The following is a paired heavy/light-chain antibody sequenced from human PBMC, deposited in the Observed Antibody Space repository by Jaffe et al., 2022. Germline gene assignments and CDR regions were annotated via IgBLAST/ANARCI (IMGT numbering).Heavy chain of an antibody. D-gene: IGHD2-15*01. CDR3: AREMPVIGGAFDL. V-gene: IGHV3-7*05. CDR1: GFTFSNYW. J-gene: IGHJ3*01. CDR2: ITPEGHEK. Sequence: EVQLAESGGGLVQPGGSLRLSCGASGFTFSNYWISWVRQSPGKGLEWLANITPEGHEKQYVDSVRGRFTISRDNTNNFMYLQMSSLRAEDTAVYYCAREMPVIGGAFDLWGQGTTVTVSS.
Light chain of an antibody. CDR1: QSISNK. CDR3: QQYLIWPIT. J-gene: IGKJ5*01. Sequence: EILMTQSPGTLSVSPGERVTLSCRASQSISNKLAWYQQKRGQAPRLILYDISTRATGVPDRFSGSGSETEFTLTLSSLQSGDFAVYYCQQYLIWPITFGQGTRLEIK. V-gene: IGKV3-15*01. CDR2: DIS.